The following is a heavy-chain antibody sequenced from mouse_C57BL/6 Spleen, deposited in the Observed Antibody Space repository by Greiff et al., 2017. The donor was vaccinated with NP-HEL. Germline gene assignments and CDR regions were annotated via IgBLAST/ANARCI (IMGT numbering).Heavy chain of an antibody. CDR2: IDPSDSYT. D-gene: IGHD1-1*01. Sequence: VQLQQPGAELVMPGASVKLSCKASGYTFTSYWMHWVKQRPGQGLEWIGEIDPSDSYTNYNQKFKGKSTLTVDKSSSTAYMQLSSLTSEDSAVYYCAIYGSSPCDYWGQGTTLTVSS. J-gene: IGHJ2*01. V-gene: IGHV1-69*01. CDR1: GYTFTSYW. CDR3: AIYGSSPCDY.